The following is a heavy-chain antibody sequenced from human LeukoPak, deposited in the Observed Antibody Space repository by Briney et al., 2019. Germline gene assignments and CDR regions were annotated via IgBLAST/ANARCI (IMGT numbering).Heavy chain of an antibody. D-gene: IGHD5-24*01. CDR1: GFSFSSYH. CDR2: IFPDGHQE. V-gene: IGHV3-7*01. CDR3: ARWRWQQSEFDL. J-gene: IGHJ4*02. Sequence: GGSLRLSCVASGFSFSSYHMSWVRQAPGKGLGCVAHIFPDGHQESCDASVRGRFTVSRDNAKNSVFLQMNSLRVEDTAIYYCARWRWQQSEFDLWGQGALVTVPS.